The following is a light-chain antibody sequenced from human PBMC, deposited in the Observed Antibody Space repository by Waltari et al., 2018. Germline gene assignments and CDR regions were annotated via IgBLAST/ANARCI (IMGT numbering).Light chain of an antibody. V-gene: IGLV1-51*02. Sequence: QSVLTQPPSVSAAPGQRVTISCSGGSSNIGNNYVSWYRQFPGTAPKPLIYEVSARPPGIPGLFPGSNSCTSATLEITGLQAGDEADYYCGTWDSSLSGAVFGGGTHLTVL. CDR1: SSNIGNNY. J-gene: IGLJ7*01. CDR3: GTWDSSLSGAV. CDR2: EVS.